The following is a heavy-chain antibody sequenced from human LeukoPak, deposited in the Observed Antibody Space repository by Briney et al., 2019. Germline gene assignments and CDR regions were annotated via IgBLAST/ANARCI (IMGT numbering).Heavy chain of an antibody. V-gene: IGHV5-51*01. J-gene: IGHJ4*02. CDR1: GYSFTSYW. Sequence: GESLKISCKGSGYSFTSYWIGWVRQMPGKGLEWMGIIYPGDSDTRYSPSFQGQVTISADKAISTAYLEWSSLNASDHAMYYCARHGAGRGWQAIDYWGQGTLVTVSS. CDR3: ARHGAGRGWQAIDY. D-gene: IGHD6-19*01. CDR2: IYPGDSDT.